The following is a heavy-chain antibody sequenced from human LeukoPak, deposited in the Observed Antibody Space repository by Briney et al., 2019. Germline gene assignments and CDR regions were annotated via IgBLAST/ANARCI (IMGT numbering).Heavy chain of an antibody. Sequence: GGSLRLSCAVSGITLSNYRMSWVRQAPGKGLEGVAGISDRGSRTNYADSVEGRFTVSTDHPKNTLYLQMNSLRAEDTAVYFCAKRGVVTRVILVGFHKEAYYFDSWGQGALVTVSS. CDR3: AKRGVVTRVILVGFHKEAYYFDS. J-gene: IGHJ4*02. D-gene: IGHD3-22*01. CDR1: GITLSNYR. CDR2: ISDRGSRT. V-gene: IGHV3-23*01.